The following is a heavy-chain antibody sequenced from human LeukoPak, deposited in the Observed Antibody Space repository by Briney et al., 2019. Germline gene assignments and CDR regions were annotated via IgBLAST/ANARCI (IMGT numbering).Heavy chain of an antibody. CDR2: IWSDGNNK. J-gene: IGHJ3*01. D-gene: IGHD7-27*01. CDR3: AREKRAGTGGSMATFDL. CDR1: GFSFSTYG. V-gene: IGHV3-33*01. Sequence: GGSLRLSCGASGFSFSTYGMHWVRQAPGKGLEWVAVIWSDGNNKYYAESVVGRFTISRDNSKNTLSLQMDSLRAEDTAVYYCAREKRAGTGGSMATFDLWGQGTLVTVSS.